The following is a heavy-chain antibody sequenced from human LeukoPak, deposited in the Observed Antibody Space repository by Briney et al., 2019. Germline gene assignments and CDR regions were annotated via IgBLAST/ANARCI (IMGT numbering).Heavy chain of an antibody. CDR3: ARQGHNEYYFDF. V-gene: IGHV5-51*01. D-gene: IGHD2-21*01. CDR1: GYTFTNYW. Sequence: GESLKISCEGSGYTFTNYWIAWVRQMPGEGLEWMGLICPGDSDTRYNPSFQGQVTFSADKSISTAYLQWSSLRASDTAVYYCARQGHNEYYFDFWGQGTLVTVSS. J-gene: IGHJ4*02. CDR2: ICPGDSDT.